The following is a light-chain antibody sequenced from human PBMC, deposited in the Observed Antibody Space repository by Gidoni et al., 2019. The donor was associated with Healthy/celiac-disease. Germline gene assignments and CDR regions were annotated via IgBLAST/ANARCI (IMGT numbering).Light chain of an antibody. CDR1: QSVSSY. V-gene: IGKV3-11*01. J-gene: IGKJ2*01. CDR3: QQRSNWPPNT. CDR2: DAS. Sequence: IVLTQSPATLSLSPGERATLSCRASQSVSSYLAWYQQKPGQAPRLLSYDASNRATGIPARFSGSGSGTDFTLTISSLEPEDFAVYYCQQRSNWPPNTFGQGTKLEIK.